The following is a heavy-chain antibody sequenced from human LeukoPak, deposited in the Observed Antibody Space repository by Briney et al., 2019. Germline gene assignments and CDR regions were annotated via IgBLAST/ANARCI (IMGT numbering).Heavy chain of an antibody. D-gene: IGHD1-26*01. CDR3: ARDLTVGATPLFDY. Sequence: GASVKVSCKASGGTFSSYAISWVRQAPGQGLEWMGGIIPIFGTANYAQKFQGRVTITADESTSTAYMELSSLRSEDTAVYYCARDLTVGATPLFDYWGQGTLVTVSS. J-gene: IGHJ4*02. CDR2: IIPIFGTA. CDR1: GGTFSSYA. V-gene: IGHV1-69*13.